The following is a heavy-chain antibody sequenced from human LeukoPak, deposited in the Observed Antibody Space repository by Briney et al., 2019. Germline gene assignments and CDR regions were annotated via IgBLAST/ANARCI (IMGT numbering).Heavy chain of an antibody. CDR1: GGSISSGSYY. CDR2: IYTSGST. CDR3: ARASSSSQYYYDSSGYYELFDY. J-gene: IGHJ4*02. V-gene: IGHV4-61*02. D-gene: IGHD3-22*01. Sequence: SQTLSLTCTVSGGSISSGSYYWSWIRQPAGKGLEWIGRIYTSGSTNYNPSLKSRVTISVDTSKNQFSLKLSSVTAAGTAVYYCARASSSSQYYYDSSGYYELFDYWGQGTLVTVSS.